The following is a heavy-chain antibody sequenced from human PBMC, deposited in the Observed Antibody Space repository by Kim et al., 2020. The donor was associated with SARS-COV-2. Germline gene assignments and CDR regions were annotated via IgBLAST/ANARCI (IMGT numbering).Heavy chain of an antibody. Sequence: GGSLRLSCTASGFTFGDYAMSWFRQAPGKGLEWVGFIRSKAYGGTTEYAASVKGRFTISRDDSKSIAYLQMNSLKTEDTAVYYCTRAAYCSGGSCYPVDYWGQGTLVTVSS. J-gene: IGHJ4*02. CDR3: TRAAYCSGGSCYPVDY. V-gene: IGHV3-49*03. CDR1: GFTFGDYA. CDR2: IRSKAYGGTT. D-gene: IGHD2-15*01.